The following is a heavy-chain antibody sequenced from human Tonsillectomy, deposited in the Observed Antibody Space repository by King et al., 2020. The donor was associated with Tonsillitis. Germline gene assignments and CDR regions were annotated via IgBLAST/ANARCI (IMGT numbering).Heavy chain of an antibody. Sequence: QLVQSGAEVKKPGESLRISCQGSTYSFSSYWISWVRQMPGKGLEWMGRIDPSDSYTEYSPAFQGHATISADWSSRTAYVQWSSLKASDTAIYYCARHAARDGDPDDALDVWGQGTMVTVSS. CDR1: TYSFSSYW. V-gene: IGHV5-10-1*03. J-gene: IGHJ3*01. CDR3: ARHAARDGDPDDALDV. D-gene: IGHD5-24*01. CDR2: IDPSDSYT.